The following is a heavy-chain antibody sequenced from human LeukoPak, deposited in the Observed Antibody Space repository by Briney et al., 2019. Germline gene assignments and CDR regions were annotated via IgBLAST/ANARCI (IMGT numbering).Heavy chain of an antibody. J-gene: IGHJ6*02. V-gene: IGHV3-21*01. D-gene: IGHD1-26*01. CDR1: GFTFSSYS. CDR3: ARVYGEQFRYYGMDV. Sequence: PGGSLRLSCATSGFTFSSYSMHWVRQAPGKGLEWVSSISSTSTYIYYADSLKGRFTISRDNAKNSLYLQMNSLRAEDTAVYSCARVYGEQFRYYGMDVWGQGTTVTVSS. CDR2: ISSTSTYI.